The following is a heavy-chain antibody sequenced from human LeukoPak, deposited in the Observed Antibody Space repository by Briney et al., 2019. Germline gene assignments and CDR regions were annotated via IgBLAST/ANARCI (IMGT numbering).Heavy chain of an antibody. J-gene: IGHJ4*02. CDR2: VYHSVST. CDR1: GGSISSSYW. D-gene: IGHD3-9*01. V-gene: IGHV4-4*02. Sequence: PSETLSLTCAVSGGSISSSYWWSWVRQPPGKGLEWIGEVYHSVSTNYYPSLKSRVTISIEKSKNQFSLKLSSVTAADTAVYYCARSKDILTGYCFDYWGQGTLVTVSS. CDR3: ARSKDILTGYCFDY.